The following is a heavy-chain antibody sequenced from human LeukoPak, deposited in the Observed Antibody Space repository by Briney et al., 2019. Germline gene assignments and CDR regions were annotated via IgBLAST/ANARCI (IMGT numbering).Heavy chain of an antibody. J-gene: IGHJ6*03. CDR1: GYTFTLYD. CDR3: ARGFFGSGWYGYYYMDV. CDR2: MNPNSGNT. D-gene: IGHD6-19*01. V-gene: IGHV1-8*03. Sequence: GASVTVSYKASGYTFTLYDINWVRQAPGQGLEWMGWMNPNSGNTGYAQKFQGRVTITRNTSISTAYMELSSLRSEDTAVYYCARGFFGSGWYGYYYMDVWGKGTTVTVSS.